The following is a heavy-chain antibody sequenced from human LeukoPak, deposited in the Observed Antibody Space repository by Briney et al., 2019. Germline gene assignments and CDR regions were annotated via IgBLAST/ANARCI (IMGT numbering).Heavy chain of an antibody. D-gene: IGHD1-26*01. V-gene: IGHV4-34*01. CDR2: INHSGST. CDR3: ARDGHQAFIVGATIHAFDI. CDR1: GGSFSGYY. Sequence: PSETLSLTCAVYGGSFSGYYWSWIRQPPGKGLEWIGEINHSGSTNYNPSLKSRVTISVDTSKNQFSLKLSSVTAADTAVYYCARDGHQAFIVGATIHAFDIWGQGTMVTVSS. J-gene: IGHJ3*02.